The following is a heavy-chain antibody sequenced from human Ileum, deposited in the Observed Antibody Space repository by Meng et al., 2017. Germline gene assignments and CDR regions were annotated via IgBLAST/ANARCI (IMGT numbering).Heavy chain of an antibody. J-gene: IGHJ4*02. V-gene: IGHV4-61*08. CDR2: AGT. D-gene: IGHD7-27*01. CDR1: GGSVSTSDYQ. CDR3: ARDHWGSLDY. Sequence: QVQLQESGPGLGRPSETLSLICTVAGGSVSTSDYQWGWIRQPPGKGLEWIGYAGTNYNPSLKSRVTISVDTSKRQFSLKLTSVTAVDTAVYYCARDHWGSLDYWGQGILVTVSS.